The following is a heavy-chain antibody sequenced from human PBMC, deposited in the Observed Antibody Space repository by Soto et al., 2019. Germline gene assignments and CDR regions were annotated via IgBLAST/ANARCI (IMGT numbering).Heavy chain of an antibody. CDR1: GFTVSSNY. D-gene: IGHD1-26*01. CDR3: ASSGSKYRFDY. Sequence: EVQLAESGGGLVQPGGSLRLSCAASGFTVSSNYMNWVRQAPGKGLEWVSLISTSGTTYYADSVKGRFIISRDTSTNTLNFQMNSLRADDTAVYYCASSGSKYRFDYWGQGTLVTVSS. V-gene: IGHV3-66*01. J-gene: IGHJ4*02. CDR2: ISTSGTT.